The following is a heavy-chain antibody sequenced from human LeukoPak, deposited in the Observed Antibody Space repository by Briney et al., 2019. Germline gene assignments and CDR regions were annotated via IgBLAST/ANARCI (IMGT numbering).Heavy chain of an antibody. J-gene: IGHJ4*02. CDR1: GVILSNYW. CDR3: ARGASSGYRIDY. V-gene: IGHV3-74*01. CDR2: IKTAGTTT. D-gene: IGHD3-16*02. Sequence: GGSLRLSCAASGVILSNYWMHWVREVPGEGRVWVSTIKTAGTTTNYADSLPGPFTISRDTAKTMLYLQMNSLRAEDTAVYYCARGASSGYRIDYWGQGTLVTVSS.